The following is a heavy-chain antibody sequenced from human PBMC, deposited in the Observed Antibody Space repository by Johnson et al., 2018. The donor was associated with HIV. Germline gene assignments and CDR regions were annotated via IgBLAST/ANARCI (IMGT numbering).Heavy chain of an antibody. J-gene: IGHJ3*02. V-gene: IGHV3-43D*03. CDR1: GFTFDDYA. CDR2: ISWDGGRT. CDR3: ARDYETI. D-gene: IGHD3-16*01. Sequence: VQLVESGGGLVQPGRSLRLSCAASGFTFDDYAMHWVRQAPGKGLEWVSLISWDGGRTYYADSVKGRFTISRDNRKNSLYLQMNSLRPEDTAVYYCARDYETIWGQGTMVTVSS.